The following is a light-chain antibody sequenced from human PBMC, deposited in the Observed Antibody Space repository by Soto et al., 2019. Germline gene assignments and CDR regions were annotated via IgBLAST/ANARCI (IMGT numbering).Light chain of an antibody. CDR2: GAS. CDR3: QKYNNWPLT. Sequence: EIVITPSPATLSVSPGERAPLSSRARQSVTSNLAWYQQKPGQPPRRLIYGASTRATGIPARFSGSGSGTEFTLTISSLQSEDFAVYYCQKYNNWPLTFGGGTKVDIK. CDR1: QSVTSN. J-gene: IGKJ4*01. V-gene: IGKV3-15*01.